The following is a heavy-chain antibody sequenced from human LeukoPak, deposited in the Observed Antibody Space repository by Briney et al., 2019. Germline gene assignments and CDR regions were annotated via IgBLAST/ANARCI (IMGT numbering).Heavy chain of an antibody. CDR3: ARVGPITGYSSGWLRY. V-gene: IGHV4-34*01. CDR2: INHSGST. CDR1: GGSFSGYY. Sequence: SETLSLTCAVYGGSFSGYYWSWIRQPPGKGLEWIGEINHSGSTNYNPSLKSRVTISVDTSKNQFSLKLSSVTAADTAVYYCARVGPITGYSSGWLRYWGQGTLVTVSS. D-gene: IGHD6-19*01. J-gene: IGHJ4*02.